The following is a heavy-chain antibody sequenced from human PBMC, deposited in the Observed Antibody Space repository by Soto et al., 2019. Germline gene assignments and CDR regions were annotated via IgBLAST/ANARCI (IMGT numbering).Heavy chain of an antibody. CDR1: GFTFSSYA. CDR2: ISYDGSNK. Sequence: QVQLVESGGGVVQPGRSLRLSCVASGFTFSSYAMHWVRQAPGKGLEWVAVISYDGSNKYYADSVKGRFTISRDNSKNTLYLQMNSLRAEDTAVYYCARDPGGDSDAFDIWGQGTMVTVSS. J-gene: IGHJ3*02. D-gene: IGHD4-17*01. CDR3: ARDPGGDSDAFDI. V-gene: IGHV3-30-3*01.